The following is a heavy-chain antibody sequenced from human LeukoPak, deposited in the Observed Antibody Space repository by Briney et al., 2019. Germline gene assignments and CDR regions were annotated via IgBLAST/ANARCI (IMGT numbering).Heavy chain of an antibody. D-gene: IGHD3-10*01. Sequence: GGPLRFSCAASGFTFTSYQLNWFRKAPGKGLDWVQYISSIGSTIYYEDSGKARFTISRDNAKNSLYLQMNSLRAEDAAVYYCAKGLSYYYGSGSPYYFVYWGQGTLVTVSS. J-gene: IGHJ4*02. V-gene: IGHV3-48*03. CDR3: AKGLSYYYGSGSPYYFVY. CDR2: ISSIGSTI. CDR1: GFTFTSYQ.